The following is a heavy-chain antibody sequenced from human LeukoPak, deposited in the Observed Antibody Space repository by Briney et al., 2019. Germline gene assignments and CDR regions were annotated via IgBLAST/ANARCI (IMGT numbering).Heavy chain of an antibody. D-gene: IGHD3-22*01. CDR2: IIPILGIA. CDR3: ARDEGKYYYDSSGSKDAFDI. V-gene: IGHV1-69*04. Sequence: ASVKVSCKASGGTFSSYAISWVRQAPGQGLEWMGRIIPILGIANYAQKFQGRVTITADKSTSTAYMELSSLRSEDTAVYYCARDEGKYYYDSSGSKDAFDIWGQGTMVTVSS. CDR1: GGTFSSYA. J-gene: IGHJ3*02.